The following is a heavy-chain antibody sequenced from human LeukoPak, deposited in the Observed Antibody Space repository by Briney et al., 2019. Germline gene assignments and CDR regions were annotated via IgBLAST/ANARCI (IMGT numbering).Heavy chain of an antibody. Sequence: GGSLRLSCAASGFTFSTYAMSWVRQAPGKGLEWVSAISGSGGSTYYADSVKGRFTISRDNSKNTLYLQMNSLRAEGTAIYYCAKRSGYFDHWGQGTLVTVSS. V-gene: IGHV3-23*01. CDR2: ISGSGGST. CDR1: GFTFSTYA. J-gene: IGHJ4*02. D-gene: IGHD3-10*01. CDR3: AKRSGYFDH.